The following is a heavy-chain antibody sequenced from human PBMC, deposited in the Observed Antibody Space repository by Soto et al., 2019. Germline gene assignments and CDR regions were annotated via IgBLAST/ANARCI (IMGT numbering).Heavy chain of an antibody. Sequence: NPSETLSLTCTVSGGSISSYYWIWIRQPPGKGLEWIGYISYSGSTNYNPSLKSRPTISVDTSKNQFSLKLRSVTAADTAVYYCARASPYGDYALGYWGQGTLVTVSS. CDR2: ISYSGST. J-gene: IGHJ4*02. CDR1: GGSISSYY. CDR3: ARASPYGDYALGY. V-gene: IGHV4-59*01. D-gene: IGHD4-17*01.